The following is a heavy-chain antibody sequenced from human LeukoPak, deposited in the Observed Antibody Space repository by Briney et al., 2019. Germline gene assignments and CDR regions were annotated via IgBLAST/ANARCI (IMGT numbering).Heavy chain of an antibody. J-gene: IGHJ6*03. CDR2: MNPNSGAT. D-gene: IGHD6-13*01. CDR1: GYTFTSYY. V-gene: IGHV1-2*02. CDR3: AIQAAAGPNYYYYYMDV. Sequence: ASVKVSCKASGYTFTSYYMHWVRQAPGQGLEWMGWMNPNSGATNYAQKFQGRVTMTRDTSISTAYMELSRLRSDDTAVYYCAIQAAAGPNYYYYYMDVWGKGTTVTVSS.